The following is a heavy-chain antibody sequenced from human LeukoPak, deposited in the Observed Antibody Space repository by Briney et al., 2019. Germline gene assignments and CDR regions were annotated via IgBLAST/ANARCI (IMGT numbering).Heavy chain of an antibody. J-gene: IGHJ4*02. CDR3: ARDFSSHASGSYSHFDY. CDR1: GFSISSDYY. V-gene: IGHV4-38-2*02. D-gene: IGHD3-10*01. Sequence: AETLTLTCTVSGFSISSDYYWGWLRAPPGEGLEWIYSLFHSRNTYYNPSLKSRVTISVDTSKNQFSLKLSTLTVADTAVYYCARDFSSHASGSYSHFDYWGQGTLVTVSS. CDR2: LFHSRNT.